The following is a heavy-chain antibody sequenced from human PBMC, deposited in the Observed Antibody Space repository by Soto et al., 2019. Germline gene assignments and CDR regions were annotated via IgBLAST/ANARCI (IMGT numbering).Heavy chain of an antibody. Sequence: HVQLLQSGAELKRPGSSVKVSCKASGETFSTFAITWVQQAPGHGPEWMGGIIPLFGTAHYARRFEDRVTMTADESTSTAYMELRSLTSEDTAIYYCARGSPCSTTTCSLNEVWFDPWGQGTLVTVST. CDR1: GETFSTFA. D-gene: IGHD1-1*01. CDR2: IIPLFGTA. CDR3: ARGSPCSTTTCSLNEVWFDP. V-gene: IGHV1-69*01. J-gene: IGHJ5*02.